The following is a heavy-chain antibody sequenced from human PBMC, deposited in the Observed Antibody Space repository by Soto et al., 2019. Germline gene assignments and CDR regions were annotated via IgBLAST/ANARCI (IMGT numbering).Heavy chain of an antibody. V-gene: IGHV3-30-3*01. J-gene: IGHJ4*02. CDR1: GFTSSSYA. CDR3: ARGLTNMDY. D-gene: IGHD1-20*01. Sequence: PGGSLRLSCAASGFTSSSYAMHWVRQAPGKVLEWVAVISYDGSNKYYADSVKGRFTISRDNSKNTLYLQMNSLRAEDTAVYYCARGLTNMDYWGQGTLVTVSS. CDR2: ISYDGSNK.